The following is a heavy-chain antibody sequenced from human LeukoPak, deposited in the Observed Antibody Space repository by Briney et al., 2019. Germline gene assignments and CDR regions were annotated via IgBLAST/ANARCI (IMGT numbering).Heavy chain of an antibody. CDR3: ASVYYATSWSYFDY. Sequence: PSETLSLTCTVSGGSISSYYWSWIRQPPGKGLEWIGYIYYLGSTNYNPSLKSRVTISVDTSNNQFSLKLTSVTAADTAVYYCASVYYATSWSYFDYWGQGTLVTVSS. CDR1: GGSISSYY. CDR2: IYYLGST. D-gene: IGHD2-2*01. J-gene: IGHJ4*02. V-gene: IGHV4-59*01.